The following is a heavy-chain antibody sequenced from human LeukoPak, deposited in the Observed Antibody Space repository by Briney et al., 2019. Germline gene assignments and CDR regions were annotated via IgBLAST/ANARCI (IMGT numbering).Heavy chain of an antibody. CDR2: ISGSGYTT. CDR3: AKGHYYGSGSLDY. D-gene: IGHD3-10*01. J-gene: IGHJ4*02. Sequence: GGSLRLSCAASGFTFDNYAMTWVRQAPGRGLEWISTISGSGYTTYYADSVKGRFTISRDNSKNTLYVQMNSLRAEDTAVYYCAKGHYYGSGSLDYWGQGTLVTVSS. V-gene: IGHV3-23*01. CDR1: GFTFDNYA.